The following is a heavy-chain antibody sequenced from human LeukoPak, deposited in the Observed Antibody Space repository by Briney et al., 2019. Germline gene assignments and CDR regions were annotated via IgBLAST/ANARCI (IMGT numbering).Heavy chain of an antibody. CDR2: ISGRDGST. CDR1: GITFSSYA. J-gene: IGHJ6*02. V-gene: IGHV3-23*01. Sequence: PGGSLRLSCAVSGITFSSYAMSWVRQAPGKGLEWVSGISGRDGSTYYGGSVKGRFTISRDNAKNSLYLQMNSLKLEDTALYYCVKDRDFWSGLDVWGQGTMVTVS. D-gene: IGHD3-3*01. CDR3: VKDRDFWSGLDV.